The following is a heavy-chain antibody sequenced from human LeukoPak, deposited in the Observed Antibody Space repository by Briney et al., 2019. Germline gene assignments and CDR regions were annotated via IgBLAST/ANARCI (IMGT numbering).Heavy chain of an antibody. CDR1: GGSISSYY. V-gene: IGHV4-4*07. D-gene: IGHD3-22*01. J-gene: IGHJ4*02. CDR2: IYTSGST. Sequence: SETLSLTCTVSGGSISSYYWSWIRQPAGKGLEWIGRIYTSGSTNYSPSLKSRVTMSVDTSKNQFSLKLSSVTAADTAVYYCARDGGYYDSSGTFDYWGQGTLVTVSS. CDR3: ARDGGYYDSSGTFDY.